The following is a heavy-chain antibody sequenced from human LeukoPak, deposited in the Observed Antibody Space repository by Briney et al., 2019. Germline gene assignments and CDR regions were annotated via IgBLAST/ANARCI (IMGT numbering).Heavy chain of an antibody. V-gene: IGHV4-59*12. J-gene: IGHJ4*02. CDR3: ARYYCSSISCYHHLDS. CDR2: IYYSGST. CDR1: GGSISSYY. Sequence: PSETLSLTCTVSGGSISSYYWSWIRQPPGKGLEWIGYIYYSGSTNYNPSLKSRLSMAVDSSTNQFSMKLNSVTAADTAVYFCARYYCSSISCYHHLDSWGQGTLVTVSS. D-gene: IGHD2-2*01.